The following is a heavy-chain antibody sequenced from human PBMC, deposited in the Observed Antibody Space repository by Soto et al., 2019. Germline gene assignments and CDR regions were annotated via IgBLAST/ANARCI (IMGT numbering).Heavy chain of an antibody. CDR3: AKDEYPSGWYRSNLLDY. CDR1: GFTFSSYA. CDR2: ISGSDAST. Sequence: EVHLLESGGGLVQPGGSLRLSGAASGFTFSSYAMTWVRQAPGKGLEWVSGISGSDASTYYADSVKGRFTISRDNSKNTLYLQMHSLRAEDTAVYYCAKDEYPSGWYRSNLLDYWGQGTLVTVSS. J-gene: IGHJ4*02. D-gene: IGHD6-19*01. V-gene: IGHV3-23*01.